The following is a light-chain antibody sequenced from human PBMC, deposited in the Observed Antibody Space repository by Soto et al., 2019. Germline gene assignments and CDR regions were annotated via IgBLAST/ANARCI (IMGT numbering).Light chain of an antibody. V-gene: IGKV2-28*01. Sequence: DIVMTQSPLSLPVTPGEPASISCRSSQSLPHSNGYNYLDWYLQKTGQSPQLLIYLGSNRASGVPDRFSGSGSGTDFTLKISRVEAEDVGVYYCMQALHMRTFGQGTKVEIK. CDR2: LGS. CDR1: QSLPHSNGYNY. CDR3: MQALHMRT. J-gene: IGKJ1*01.